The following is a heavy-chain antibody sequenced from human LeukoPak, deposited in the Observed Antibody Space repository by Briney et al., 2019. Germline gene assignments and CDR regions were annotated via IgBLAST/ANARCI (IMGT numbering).Heavy chain of an antibody. V-gene: IGHV3-30*02. CDR3: ARDLIKQPTYYDFWSGASVGY. J-gene: IGHJ4*02. CDR2: IRSDGSDK. D-gene: IGHD3-3*01. CDR1: EFTFSSYG. Sequence: GGSLRLSCAASEFTFSSYGMHWVHQAPGMGLEWVTFIRSDGSDKYYAVSVKGRFTISRDNAKNSLYLQMNSLRAEDTAVYYCARDLIKQPTYYDFWSGASVGYWGQGTLVTVSS.